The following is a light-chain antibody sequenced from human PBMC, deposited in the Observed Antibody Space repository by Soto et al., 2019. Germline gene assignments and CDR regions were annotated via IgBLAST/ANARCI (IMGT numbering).Light chain of an antibody. Sequence: EIVLTQSPGILSLSPGERATLSCRASQSVSNDFLAWYQQKPGQAPRLLIYGASTRATDVPDRFSGSGSGGSFPLTISRLGPEDFAVFYCQQYGSSPPRTFGQGTKVE. CDR1: QSVSNDF. V-gene: IGKV3-20*01. CDR2: GAS. CDR3: QQYGSSPPRT. J-gene: IGKJ1*01.